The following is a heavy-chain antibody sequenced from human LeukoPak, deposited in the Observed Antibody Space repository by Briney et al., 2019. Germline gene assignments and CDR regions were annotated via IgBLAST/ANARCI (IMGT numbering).Heavy chain of an antibody. D-gene: IGHD6-19*01. CDR3: AREVAVAGSLMDV. J-gene: IGHJ6*02. CDR1: GGSISSYY. V-gene: IGHV4-59*12. Sequence: PSETLSLTCTVSGGSISSYYWSWIRQPPGEGLEWIGYIYYSGSTNYNPSLKSRVTMSVDTSKNQFSLKLSSVTAADTAVYYCAREVAVAGSLMDVWGQGTTVTVSS. CDR2: IYYSGST.